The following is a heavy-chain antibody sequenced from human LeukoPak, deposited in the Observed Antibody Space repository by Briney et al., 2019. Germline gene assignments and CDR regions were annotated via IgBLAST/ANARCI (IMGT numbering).Heavy chain of an antibody. CDR1: GGSISSYY. Sequence: PSETLSLTCTVSGGSISSYYWSWIRQPPGKGLEWIGYIYYSGSTNYNPSLKSRVTISVDTSKNQFSLKLSSVTAADTAVYYCARVPLTARRWFDPWGQGTLVTVSS. V-gene: IGHV4-59*01. CDR3: ARVPLTARRWFDP. CDR2: IYYSGST. J-gene: IGHJ5*02. D-gene: IGHD5-24*01.